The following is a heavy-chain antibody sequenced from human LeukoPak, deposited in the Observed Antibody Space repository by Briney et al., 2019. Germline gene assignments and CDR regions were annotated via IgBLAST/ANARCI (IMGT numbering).Heavy chain of an antibody. CDR3: ARPYYYDSRIDP. D-gene: IGHD3-22*01. Sequence: SETLSLTCTVSGGSISSYYWSWIRQPPGKGLEWIGYIYYSGDTQYNPSLRSRVTMSVDTSKSQFSLKLSSVTAADTAVYYCARPYYYDSRIDPWGQGILVTVSS. J-gene: IGHJ5*02. CDR2: IYYSGDT. CDR1: GGSISSYY. V-gene: IGHV4-59*08.